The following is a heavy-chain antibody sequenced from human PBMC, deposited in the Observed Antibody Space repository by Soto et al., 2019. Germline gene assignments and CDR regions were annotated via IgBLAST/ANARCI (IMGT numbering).Heavy chain of an antibody. CDR2: ISYDGSNK. D-gene: IGHD2-2*02. CDR3: AKDPVPAAIRMSYDYMDV. Sequence: QVQLVESGGGVVQPGRSLRLSCAASGFTFSSYGMHWVRQAPGKGLEWVAVISYDGSNKYYADSVKGRFTISRDNSKNTLYLQMNSLRAEDTAVYYCAKDPVPAAIRMSYDYMDVWGKGTTVTVSS. V-gene: IGHV3-30*18. J-gene: IGHJ6*03. CDR1: GFTFSSYG.